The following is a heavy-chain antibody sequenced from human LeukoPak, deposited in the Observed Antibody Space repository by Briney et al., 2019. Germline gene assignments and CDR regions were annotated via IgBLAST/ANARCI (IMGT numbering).Heavy chain of an antibody. CDR2: IYHSGST. Sequence: SETLSLTCAVSGYSISSGYYWGWIRQPPGQGLEWIGSIYHSGSTYYNPSLKSRVTISVDTSKNQFSLKLGSVTAADTAVYYCARLERFGESPFDYWGQGTLVTVSS. CDR3: ARLERFGESPFDY. J-gene: IGHJ4*02. CDR1: GYSISSGYY. V-gene: IGHV4-38-2*01. D-gene: IGHD3-10*01.